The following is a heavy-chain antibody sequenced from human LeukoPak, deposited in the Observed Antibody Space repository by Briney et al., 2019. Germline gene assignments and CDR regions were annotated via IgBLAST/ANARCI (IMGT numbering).Heavy chain of an antibody. Sequence: ASVKVSCKASGYTFTSYDINWVRQARGQRLEWIGWIVVGSGSTNYAEKFQERVTITRDMSTSTAYMELSSLRSEDTAVYYCAAGFSYYGSGSKFDYWGQGTLVTVSS. CDR1: GYTFTSYD. CDR3: AAGFSYYGSGSKFDY. V-gene: IGHV1-58*02. CDR2: IVVGSGST. D-gene: IGHD3-10*01. J-gene: IGHJ4*02.